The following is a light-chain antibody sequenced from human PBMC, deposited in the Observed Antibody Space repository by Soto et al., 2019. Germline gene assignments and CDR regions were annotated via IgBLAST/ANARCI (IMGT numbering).Light chain of an antibody. CDR3: QQYNNWLPLT. CDR1: QSVSSN. CDR2: GAS. J-gene: IGKJ4*01. Sequence: EIVMTQSPATLSVSPGERATLSCRASQSVSSNLAWYQQKPGQAPRLLIYGASIRATGIPARFSGSGSGTKFTLTISSLQSEDFAVYYCQQYNNWLPLTFGGGTKVDIK. V-gene: IGKV3D-15*01.